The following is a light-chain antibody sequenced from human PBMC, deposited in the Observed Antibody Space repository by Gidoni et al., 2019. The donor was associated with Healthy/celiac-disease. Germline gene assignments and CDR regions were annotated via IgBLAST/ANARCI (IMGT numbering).Light chain of an antibody. J-gene: IGKJ2*01. CDR2: KAS. Sequence: DIQMTQSPSTLSASVGDRVTITCPASQSISSWLAWYQQKPGKAPKLLIYKASSLESGVPARFSGSGSGTEFTLTISSLQPDDFATYYCQQYNSYSRYTFGQXTKLEIK. CDR1: QSISSW. CDR3: QQYNSYSRYT. V-gene: IGKV1-5*03.